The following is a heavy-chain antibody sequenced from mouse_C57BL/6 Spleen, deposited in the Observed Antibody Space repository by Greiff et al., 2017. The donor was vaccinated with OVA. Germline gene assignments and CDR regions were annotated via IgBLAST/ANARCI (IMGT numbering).Heavy chain of an antibody. J-gene: IGHJ2*01. CDR2: IWWDDDK. V-gene: IGHV8-8*01. CDR3: ARIAPGLSSNYYGSSDYFDY. Sequence: QVQLKESGPGILQPSQTLSLTCSFSGFSLSTFGMGVGWIRQPSGKGLEWLAHIWWDDDKYYNPALKSRLTISKDTSKNQVFLKIANVDTADTATYYCARIAPGLSSNYYGSSDYFDYWGQGTTLTVSS. D-gene: IGHD1-1*01. CDR1: GFSLSTFGMG.